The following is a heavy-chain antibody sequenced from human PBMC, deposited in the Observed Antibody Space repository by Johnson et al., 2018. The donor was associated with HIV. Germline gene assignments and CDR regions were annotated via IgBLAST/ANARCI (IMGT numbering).Heavy chain of an antibody. CDR2: IYSGGST. D-gene: IGHD2-21*02. CDR1: GFTVSSNY. CDR3: ARDSAYCGGDCHDAFDI. J-gene: IGHJ3*02. V-gene: IGHV3-66*01. Sequence: VQLVESGGGLVQPGGSLRLSCAASGFTVSSNYMSWVRQAPGKGLEWVSVIYSGGSTYYADSVKGRFTISRDNFKNTLYLQMNSLRAEDTAVYYCARDSAYCGGDCHDAFDIWGQGTMVTVSS.